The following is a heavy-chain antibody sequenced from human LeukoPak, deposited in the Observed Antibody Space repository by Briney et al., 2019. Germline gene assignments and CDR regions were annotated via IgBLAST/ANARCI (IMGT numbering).Heavy chain of an antibody. J-gene: IGHJ3*02. CDR2: ISSSSSYI. CDR1: GFTFSSYS. Sequence: GGSLRLSCAASGFTFSSYSMNWVRQAPGKGLEWVSSISSSSSYIYYADSVKGRFTISRDNAKNPLYLQMNSLRAEDTAVYYCARDSSGYYQNAFDIWGQGTMVTVSS. D-gene: IGHD3-22*01. CDR3: ARDSSGYYQNAFDI. V-gene: IGHV3-21*01.